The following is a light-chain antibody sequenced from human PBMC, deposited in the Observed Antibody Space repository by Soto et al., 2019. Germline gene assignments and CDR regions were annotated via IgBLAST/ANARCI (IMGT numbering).Light chain of an antibody. CDR3: QQNFNVPRT. CDR2: AAS. J-gene: IGKJ1*01. Sequence: DIQMTQSPSSLSASVGDRVTITCRASQNIASYLNWYQQRPGKAPELLIYAASSLQSGVPLRFSGSGSGTEFTLTIDSLQPEDFASYYCQQNFNVPRTFGKGTKVEI. V-gene: IGKV1-39*01. CDR1: QNIASY.